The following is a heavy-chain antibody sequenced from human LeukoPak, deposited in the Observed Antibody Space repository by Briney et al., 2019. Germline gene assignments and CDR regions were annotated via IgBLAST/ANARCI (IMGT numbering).Heavy chain of an antibody. Sequence: VASVKVSCTVSGYTLTELSMHWVRQAPGKGLEWMGGFDPEDGETIYAQKFQGRVTMTEDTSTDTAYMELSSLRSEDTAVYYCATAEDTAMVKYYFDYWGQGTLVTVSS. J-gene: IGHJ4*02. CDR3: ATAEDTAMVKYYFDY. V-gene: IGHV1-24*01. D-gene: IGHD5-18*01. CDR2: FDPEDGET. CDR1: GYTLTELS.